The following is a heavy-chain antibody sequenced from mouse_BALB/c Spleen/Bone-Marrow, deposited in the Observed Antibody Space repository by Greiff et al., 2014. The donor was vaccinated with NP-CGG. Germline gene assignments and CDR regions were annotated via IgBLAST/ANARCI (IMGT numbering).Heavy chain of an antibody. V-gene: IGHV2-6-2*01. CDR3: AKSETDYAMDY. J-gene: IGHJ4*01. CDR2: IWSDGST. Sequence: VQLVESGPDLVAPSQSLSLTCTASGFSLTSYGLHWVRQPPGKGLEWLGVIWSDGSTTYNSALISRLTIIKDNSKRQFLLKINSPQADDTAIYYCAKSETDYAMDYWGQGTSVTVSA. CDR1: GFSLTSYG.